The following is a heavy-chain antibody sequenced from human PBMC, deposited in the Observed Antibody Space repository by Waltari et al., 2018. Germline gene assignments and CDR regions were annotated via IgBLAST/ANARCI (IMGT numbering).Heavy chain of an antibody. CDR3: ARLAPRTYRSPVPGRHYYYGMDV. CDR1: GFRFSNYW. CDR2: ISNDETTL. Sequence: EEQLLESGGGLVQPGDSLSISCAASGFRFSNYWMNWVRQASGKGLVWVARISNDETTLTYADSVKGRFTISRDNAKNTVYLQMKRLRADDTAVYYCARLAPRTYRSPVPGRHYYYGMDVWGQGTTVTVSS. J-gene: IGHJ6*02. V-gene: IGHV3-74*03. D-gene: IGHD3-10*01.